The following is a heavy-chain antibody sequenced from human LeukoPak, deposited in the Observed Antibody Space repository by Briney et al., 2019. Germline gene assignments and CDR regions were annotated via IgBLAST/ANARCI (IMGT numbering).Heavy chain of an antibody. CDR2: ISYDGSNK. Sequence: GGSLRLSCAASGFTFSSYAMHWVRQAPGKGLEWVAVISYDGSNKYYADSVKGRFTISRDNSKNTLYLQMNSLRAEDTAVYYCARYPDYGDPDAFDIWGQGTMVTVSS. D-gene: IGHD4-17*01. V-gene: IGHV3-30-3*01. J-gene: IGHJ3*02. CDR1: GFTFSSYA. CDR3: ARYPDYGDPDAFDI.